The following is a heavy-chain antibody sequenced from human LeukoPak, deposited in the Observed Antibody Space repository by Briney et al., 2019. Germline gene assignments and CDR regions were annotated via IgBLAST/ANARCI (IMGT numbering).Heavy chain of an antibody. J-gene: IGHJ4*02. Sequence: SETLSLTCTVSGGPISSYYWSWIRQPPGKGLECIGYIYYSGSTNYNTSLNSRVTISVDPYKNQFFLKMSSVTAADTAVYYCASTYYYGSGSYMDYWGQGTLVTVSS. V-gene: IGHV4-59*01. CDR1: GGPISSYY. D-gene: IGHD3-10*01. CDR3: ASTYYYGSGSYMDY. CDR2: IYYSGST.